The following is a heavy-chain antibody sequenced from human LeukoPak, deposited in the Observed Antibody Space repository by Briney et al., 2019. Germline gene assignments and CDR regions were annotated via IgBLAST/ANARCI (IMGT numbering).Heavy chain of an antibody. CDR1: GFSFSYYG. Sequence: GGSLRLSCAASGFSFSYYGVHWVRQAPGKGLDWVALISYDGGAKYFADSVKFRFRISRDNSQNTLFLQMNSLITEDTAIYYCAKDMRPYSGDRSFLFDQWGQGTLVIVSS. V-gene: IGHV3-30*18. CDR2: ISYDGGAK. CDR3: AKDMRPYSGDRSFLFDQ. J-gene: IGHJ4*02. D-gene: IGHD1-26*01.